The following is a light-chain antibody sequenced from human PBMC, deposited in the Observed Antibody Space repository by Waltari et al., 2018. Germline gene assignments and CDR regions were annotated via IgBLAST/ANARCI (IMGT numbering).Light chain of an antibody. V-gene: IGKV2-30*01. J-gene: IGKJ1*01. CDR2: KVT. CDR3: MQATHFPWT. Sequence: DVVMTQSPFSLPITPEQPASMTCRSSQSLRNSGGKTYLSWVLQKPGQPPRRLIYKVTYRETGAPDRLSGSGAGTEFTLKISRVEAEDVGVYYCMQATHFPWTFGQGTKVEIK. CDR1: QSLRNSGGKTY.